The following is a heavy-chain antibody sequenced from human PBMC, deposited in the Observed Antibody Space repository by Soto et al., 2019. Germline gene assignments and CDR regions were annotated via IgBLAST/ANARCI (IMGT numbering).Heavy chain of an antibody. J-gene: IGHJ4*02. V-gene: IGHV3-21*01. CDR1: GFSFSSYS. CDR2: ISSSSSYI. Sequence: EVQLVESGGGLVKPGGSLRLSCAASGFSFSSYSMNWVRQAPEKGMEWVSSISSSSSYIYYADSVKGRFTISRDNAKNSLYLQMNSLRAEDAAVYYCAREMNGYYDSCGLATTNWGQGTLVTVSS. CDR3: AREMNGYYDSCGLATTN. D-gene: IGHD3-22*01.